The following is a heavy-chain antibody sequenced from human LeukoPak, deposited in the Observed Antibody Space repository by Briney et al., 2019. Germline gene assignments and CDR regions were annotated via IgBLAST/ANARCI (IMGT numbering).Heavy chain of an antibody. V-gene: IGHV3-48*01. CDR3: AKTIAVAGKTEYYYYGMDV. CDR1: GFTFSSYS. D-gene: IGHD6-19*01. J-gene: IGHJ6*02. Sequence: GGSLRLSCAASGFTFSSYSMNWVRQAPGKGLEWVSYISSSSSTIYYADSAKGRFTISRDNSKNTLYLQMNSLRAEDTAVYYCAKTIAVAGKTEYYYYGMDVWGQGTTVTVSS. CDR2: ISSSSSTI.